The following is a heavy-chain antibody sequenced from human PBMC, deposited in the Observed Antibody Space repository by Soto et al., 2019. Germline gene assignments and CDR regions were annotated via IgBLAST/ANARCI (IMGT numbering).Heavy chain of an antibody. V-gene: IGHV3-66*01. CDR1: GLTVSNNY. D-gene: IGHD1-26*01. CDR3: ARGREQNCQ. Sequence: EVQLVESGGGLVQPGGSLRLSCAASGLTVSNNYITWVRQAPGKGLEWVSLMYSGGSTYYADSVKGRFTISRDSSRNTVYLQMHSLRPEDTAVYYCARGREQNCQWGKGTMVTVSS. CDR2: MYSGGST. J-gene: IGHJ4*02.